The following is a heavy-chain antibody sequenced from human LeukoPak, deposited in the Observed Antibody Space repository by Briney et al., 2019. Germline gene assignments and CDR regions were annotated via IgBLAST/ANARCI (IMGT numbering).Heavy chain of an antibody. J-gene: IGHJ4*02. CDR1: GGSISSYY. V-gene: IGHV4-4*09. Sequence: SETLSLTCTVSGGSISSYYWSWIRQPPGKGLEWIGYIYTSGSTNYNPYLKSRVTISVDTSKNQFSLKLSSVSAADTAVYYCAAAAGPGIFDYWGQGTLVTVSS. CDR3: AAAAGPGIFDY. D-gene: IGHD6-13*01. CDR2: IYTSGST.